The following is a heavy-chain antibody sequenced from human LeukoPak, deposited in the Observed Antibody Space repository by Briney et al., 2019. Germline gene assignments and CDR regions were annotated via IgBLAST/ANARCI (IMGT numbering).Heavy chain of an antibody. V-gene: IGHV3-30*03. CDR3: ARDGGGFDY. Sequence: PGGSLRLSCAASGFTFSSYSMNWVRQAPGKGLEWVAVISYDGSNKYYADSVKGRFTISRDNSKNTLYLQMNSLRAEDTAVYYCARDGGGFDYWGQGTLVTVSS. CDR1: GFTFSSYS. CDR2: ISYDGSNK. J-gene: IGHJ4*02. D-gene: IGHD2-15*01.